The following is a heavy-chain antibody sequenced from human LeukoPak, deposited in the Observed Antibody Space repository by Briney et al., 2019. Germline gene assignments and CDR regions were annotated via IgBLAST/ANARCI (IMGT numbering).Heavy chain of an antibody. J-gene: IGHJ4*02. V-gene: IGHV3-23*01. D-gene: IGHD3-10*01. CDR2: ISGSGGST. CDR1: GFTFSSYA. CDR3: AKDWFLYGSGSPLDY. Sequence: GGSLRLSCAASGFTFSSYAMSWVRQAPGKGLEWVSAISGSGGSTYYADSVKGRFTISGDNSKNTLYLQMNSLRAEDTAVYYCAKDWFLYGSGSPLDYWGQGTLVTVSS.